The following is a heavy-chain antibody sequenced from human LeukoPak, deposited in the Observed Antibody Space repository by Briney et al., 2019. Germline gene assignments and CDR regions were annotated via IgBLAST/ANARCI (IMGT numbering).Heavy chain of an antibody. CDR3: ARHVYSSGWGAFDI. Sequence: PGGSLRLSCAASGFTFSGYSMNWVRQAPGKGLEWVSSISRSATYLYYAVSLQGRFTVSRDDAKSSLYLQMNSLSAEDTAVYYCARHVYSSGWGAFDIWGQGTMVTVSS. CDR2: ISRSATYL. CDR1: GFTFSGYS. V-gene: IGHV3-21*01. J-gene: IGHJ3*02. D-gene: IGHD6-19*01.